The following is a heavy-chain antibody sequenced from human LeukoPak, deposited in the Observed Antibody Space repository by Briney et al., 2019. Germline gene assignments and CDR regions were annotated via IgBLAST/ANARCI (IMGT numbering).Heavy chain of an antibody. Sequence: GGSLRLSCAASGFTFSSYWMSWVRQAPGKGLEWVANIKEDGSEKYYVDSVKGRFTISRDNAKNSLYLQMNSLRAEDTAVYFCARAYYYDSSGYYYGARIGASDIWGQGTMVTVSS. J-gene: IGHJ3*02. CDR3: ARAYYYDSSGYYYGARIGASDI. D-gene: IGHD3-22*01. V-gene: IGHV3-7*01. CDR1: GFTFSSYW. CDR2: IKEDGSEK.